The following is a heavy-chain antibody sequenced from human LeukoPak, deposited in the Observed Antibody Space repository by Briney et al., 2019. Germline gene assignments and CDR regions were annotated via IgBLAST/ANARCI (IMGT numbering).Heavy chain of an antibody. D-gene: IGHD3-22*01. J-gene: IGHJ4*02. Sequence: GESLKISCKGSGYSFTSYWIGWVRQMPGKGLEWMGIIDPDDSDTRYSPSFQGQVTISADKSISTAYLQWSSLKASDTAMYYCARRSYDSSGYYSRYFDYWGQGTLVTVSS. CDR2: IDPDDSDT. V-gene: IGHV5-51*01. CDR1: GYSFTSYW. CDR3: ARRSYDSSGYYSRYFDY.